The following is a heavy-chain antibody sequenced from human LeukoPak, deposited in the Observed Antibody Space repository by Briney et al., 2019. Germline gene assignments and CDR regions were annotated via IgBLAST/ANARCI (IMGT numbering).Heavy chain of an antibody. D-gene: IGHD3-3*01. CDR3: SRTLFGVVNY. Sequence: GGSLRLSCVASGFTFSNYWMHWVRQAPGKGLVWVSRINSDGSITNYADSVKGRFTISRDSAKNTLYLQMTSLRAEDTAVYYCSRTLFGVVNYWGQGTLVIVSS. CDR1: GFTFSNYW. V-gene: IGHV3-74*01. J-gene: IGHJ4*02. CDR2: INSDGSIT.